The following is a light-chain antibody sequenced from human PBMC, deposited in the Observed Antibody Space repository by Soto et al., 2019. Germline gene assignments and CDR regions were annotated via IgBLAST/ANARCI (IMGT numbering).Light chain of an antibody. V-gene: IGKV3-20*01. CDR1: QSVSSSY. J-gene: IGKJ2*01. CDR3: QQYGSSPPYT. CDR2: GAS. Sequence: EIVLKQSPGTLSLSPGERATLSCRASQSVSSSYLAWSQQKPGQTPRLLIYGASSRSTGIPDRFSGSGSGTDFTLTISRLEPEDFAVYYGQQYGSSPPYTFGQGTNLEIK.